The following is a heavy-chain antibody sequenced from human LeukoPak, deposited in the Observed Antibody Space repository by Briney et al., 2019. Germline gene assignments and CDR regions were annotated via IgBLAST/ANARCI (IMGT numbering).Heavy chain of an antibody. J-gene: IGHJ2*01. D-gene: IGHD3-10*01. Sequence: GGSLRLSCAASGFTVSSNYMSWVRQAPGKGLEWVSLIYTGGNTYYADSVTGRFTLSRDNSKNTVYLQMNSLRDEDTAVYYCARDAAKFGTYWYFDLWGRGTLVTVSS. CDR1: GFTVSSNY. CDR3: ARDAAKFGTYWYFDL. V-gene: IGHV3-66*01. CDR2: IYTGGNT.